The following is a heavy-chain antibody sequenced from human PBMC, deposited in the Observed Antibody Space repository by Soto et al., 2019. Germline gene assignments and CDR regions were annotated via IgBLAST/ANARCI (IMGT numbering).Heavy chain of an antibody. CDR3: ASRELLGPSYYYGMDV. D-gene: IGHD1-26*01. J-gene: IGHJ6*02. CDR2: INAGNGNT. CDR1: GYTFTSYA. V-gene: IGHV1-3*01. Sequence: GASVKVSCKASGYTFTSYAMHWVRQAPGQRLEWMGWINAGNGNTKYSQKFQGRVTITRDTSASTAYMELSSLRSEDTAVYYCASRELLGPSYYYGMDVWGQGTTVTVSS.